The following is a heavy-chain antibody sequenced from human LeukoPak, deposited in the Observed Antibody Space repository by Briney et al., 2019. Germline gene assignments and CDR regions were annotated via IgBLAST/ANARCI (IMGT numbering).Heavy chain of an antibody. J-gene: IGHJ4*02. D-gene: IGHD5-18*01. Sequence: SRVAISVDTSKNQFSLNLSSVTAADTAVYFCARARGYSYAFDYWGQGTLVTVSS. V-gene: IGHV4-39*07. CDR3: ARARGYSYAFDY.